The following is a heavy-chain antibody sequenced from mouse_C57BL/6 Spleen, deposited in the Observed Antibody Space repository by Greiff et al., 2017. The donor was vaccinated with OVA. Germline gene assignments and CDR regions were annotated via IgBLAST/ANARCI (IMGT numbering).Heavy chain of an antibody. CDR1: GFNITDYY. CDR2: IDPEDGET. D-gene: IGHD1-1*01. V-gene: IGHV14-2*01. Sequence: VQLQQSGAELVQPGASVKLSCTASGFNITDYYMHWVKQRPEQGLEWIGRIDPEDGETKYAPNFQGKATITADTSSNTAYLQLSSLTSEDTAVDYCARGRYGSSYGWFADWGQGTLVTVSA. J-gene: IGHJ3*01. CDR3: ARGRYGSSYGWFAD.